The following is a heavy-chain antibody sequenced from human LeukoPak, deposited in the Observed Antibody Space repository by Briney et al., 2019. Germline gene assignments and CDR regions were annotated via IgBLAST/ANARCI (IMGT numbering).Heavy chain of an antibody. D-gene: IGHD3-10*01. Sequence: SETLSLTCAVYGGSFSGYYWSWIHQPPGKGLEWIGEINHSGSTNYNPSLKSRLTISVDTSKNQVSLKLSSVTATETAVYYCARGRGVSVLLWFGELLLYCWGEGTLVTVSS. CDR1: GGSFSGYY. V-gene: IGHV4-34*01. J-gene: IGHJ4*02. CDR3: ARGRGVSVLLWFGELLLYC. CDR2: INHSGST.